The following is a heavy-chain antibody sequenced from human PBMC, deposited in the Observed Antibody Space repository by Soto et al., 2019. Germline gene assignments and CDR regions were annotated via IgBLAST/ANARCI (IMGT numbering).Heavy chain of an antibody. CDR3: ARDPDFGATDY. Sequence: GVPQRVCKAAAEGTFVGYGVLWVRQAPGKGLEWVANINQDESNKYSVDAVRGRFTISRDNAKNSLYLQMNSLRAEDTAVYYCARDPDFGATDYWGQGTLVTVSS. CDR1: EGTFVGYG. V-gene: IGHV3-7*01. D-gene: IGHD4-17*01. J-gene: IGHJ4*02. CDR2: INQDESNK.